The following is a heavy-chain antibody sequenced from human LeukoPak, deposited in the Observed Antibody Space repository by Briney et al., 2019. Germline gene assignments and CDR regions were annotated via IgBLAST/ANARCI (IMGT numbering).Heavy chain of an antibody. Sequence: GGSLRLSCAASGFTFSSYAMNWVRQAPGKGLEWVSAISSSGSSTYYADSVKGRFTISRDNSKNALYLQMNSLRAEDTAVYYCAKDRGQLVPKYNWFDPWGQGTLVTVSS. CDR1: GFTFSSYA. CDR2: ISSSGSST. D-gene: IGHD6-6*01. J-gene: IGHJ5*02. V-gene: IGHV3-23*01. CDR3: AKDRGQLVPKYNWFDP.